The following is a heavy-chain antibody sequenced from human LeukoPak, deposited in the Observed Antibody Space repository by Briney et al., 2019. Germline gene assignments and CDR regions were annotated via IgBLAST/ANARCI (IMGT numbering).Heavy chain of an antibody. J-gene: IGHJ5*02. CDR2: IYYSGST. V-gene: IGHV4-59*01. CDR3: ARVGLRYFDWPETVWFDP. CDR1: GGSISSYY. D-gene: IGHD3-9*01. Sequence: SETLSLTCTVSGGSISSYYWSWIRQPPGKGLGWIGYIYYSGSTNHNPSLKSRVTISVDTSKNQFSLKLSSVTAADTAVYYCARVGLRYFDWPETVWFDPWGQGTLVTVSS.